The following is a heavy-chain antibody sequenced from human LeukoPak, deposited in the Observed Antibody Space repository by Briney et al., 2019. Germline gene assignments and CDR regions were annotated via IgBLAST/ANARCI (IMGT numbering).Heavy chain of an antibody. Sequence: PGGSLRLSCAASGFTFSSYWMSWVRQAPGKGLEWVANIKQDGSEEYYVDSVKGRFTISRDNAKNSLYLQMNSLRAEDTAVYYCARVGYSGYGGFYFDYWGQGTLVTVSS. J-gene: IGHJ4*02. D-gene: IGHD5-12*01. CDR2: IKQDGSEE. CDR1: GFTFSSYW. CDR3: ARVGYSGYGGFYFDY. V-gene: IGHV3-7*01.